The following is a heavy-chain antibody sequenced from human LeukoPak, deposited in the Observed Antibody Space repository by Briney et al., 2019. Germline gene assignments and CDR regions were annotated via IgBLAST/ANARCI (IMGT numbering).Heavy chain of an antibody. V-gene: IGHV3-7*01. CDR2: IKFDGSDK. CDR3: ARSDRDFAEGVY. Sequence: PGGSLRLSCAASGFTFSNYWMSWVRQAPGKGLEWVANIKFDGSDKFYVDSVKGRFTISRDNARSSLYLQMNYLRGEDTAVYYCARSDRDFAEGVYWGQGTLVTVSS. CDR1: GFTFSNYW. J-gene: IGHJ4*02. D-gene: IGHD1-14*01.